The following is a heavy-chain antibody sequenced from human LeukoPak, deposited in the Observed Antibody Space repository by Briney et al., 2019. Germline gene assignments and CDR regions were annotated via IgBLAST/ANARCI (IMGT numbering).Heavy chain of an antibody. J-gene: IGHJ6*03. CDR2: IYYSGRT. V-gene: IGHV4-59*12. CDR3: ARGAYGPYYMDV. Sequence: SETLSLTCSVSGGSISSYYWSWIRQPPGKGLEWIGYIYYSGRTNYNPSLKSRVTISVDTSKNQFSLKLSSVTAADTAVYYYARGAYGPYYMDVWGKGTTVTVSS. D-gene: IGHD2-8*01. CDR1: GGSISSYY.